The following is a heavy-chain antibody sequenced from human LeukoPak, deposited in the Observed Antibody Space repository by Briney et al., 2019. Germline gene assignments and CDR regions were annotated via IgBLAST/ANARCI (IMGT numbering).Heavy chain of an antibody. V-gene: IGHV1-2*02. CDR2: INPNSGGT. CDR3: ARGYNVWGSYRYLNWFDP. CDR1: GYTFTGYY. D-gene: IGHD3-16*02. J-gene: IGHJ5*02. Sequence: GASVKVSCKASGYTFTGYYMHWVRQAPGQGLEWMGWINPNSGGTNYAQKFQGRVTMTRDTSISTAYIELSRLRSDDTAVYYCARGYNVWGSYRYLNWFDPWGQGTLVTVSS.